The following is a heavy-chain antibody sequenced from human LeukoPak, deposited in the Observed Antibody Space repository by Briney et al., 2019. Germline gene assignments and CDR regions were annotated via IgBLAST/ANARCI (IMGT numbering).Heavy chain of an antibody. CDR1: GGSFSGYY. J-gene: IGHJ4*02. D-gene: IGHD3-16*01. V-gene: IGHV4-34*01. Sequence: TSETLSLACAVYGGSFSGYYWSWIRQPPGKGLEWIGEINHSGSTNYNPSLKSRVTISVDTSKNQFSLKLSSVTAADTAVYYCARGKSLAYFDYWGQGTLVTVSS. CDR2: INHSGST. CDR3: ARGKSLAYFDY.